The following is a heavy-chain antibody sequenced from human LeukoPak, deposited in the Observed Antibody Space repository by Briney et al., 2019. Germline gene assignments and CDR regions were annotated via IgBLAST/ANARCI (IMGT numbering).Heavy chain of an antibody. CDR3: AGDIRQWQLLEGAFDI. V-gene: IGHV1-69*05. Sequence: GASVKVSCKASGGTFSSYAISWVRQAPGQGLEWMGGIIPIFGTANYAQKFQGRVTITTDESTSTAYMELSSLRSEDTAVYYCAGDIRQWQLLEGAFDIWGQGTMVTVSS. J-gene: IGHJ3*02. CDR2: IIPIFGTA. CDR1: GGTFSSYA. D-gene: IGHD2-15*01.